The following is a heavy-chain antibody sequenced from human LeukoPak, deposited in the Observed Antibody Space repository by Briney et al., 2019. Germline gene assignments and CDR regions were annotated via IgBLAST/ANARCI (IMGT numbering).Heavy chain of an antibody. V-gene: IGHV4-61*02. Sequence: SETLSLTCTVSGGSIGSGSYYWSWIRQPAGKGLEWIGRIYTSGSTNYNPSLKSRVTISVDTSKNQFSLKLSSVTAADTAVYYCAGTPAANYYYYMDVWGKGTTVTVSS. D-gene: IGHD2-2*01. CDR2: IYTSGST. CDR1: GGSIGSGSYY. J-gene: IGHJ6*03. CDR3: AGTPAANYYYYMDV.